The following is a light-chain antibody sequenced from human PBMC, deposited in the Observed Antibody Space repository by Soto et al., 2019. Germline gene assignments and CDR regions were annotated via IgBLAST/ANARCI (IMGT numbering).Light chain of an antibody. CDR2: EAA. J-gene: IGKJ1*01. CDR1: QSVSSTY. CDR3: QQYVSSPWT. V-gene: IGKV3-20*01. Sequence: EIVLTQSPGTLSLSPGERATLSCRASQSVSSTYLAWYQQKPGQAPRLLIYEAATRATGITGRFSGSGSGTDFTLTISRLEAEDFAVYYCQQYVSSPWTVGQGTKMEIK.